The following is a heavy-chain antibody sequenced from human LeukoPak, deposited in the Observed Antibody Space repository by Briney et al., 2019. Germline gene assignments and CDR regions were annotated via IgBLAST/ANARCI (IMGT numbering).Heavy chain of an antibody. V-gene: IGHV3-7*01. D-gene: IGHD1-1*01. CDR1: GFNFSRYW. J-gene: IGHJ4*02. Sequence: GGSLRLSCAASGFNFSRYWMTWVRQAPGKGLEWVAKIKEDGSENSYVESVKGRFTISRDNAKNSLYLQLNSLRAEDTAVYICARQRYSDYWGQGTLVTVSA. CDR2: IKEDGSEN. CDR3: ARQRYSDY.